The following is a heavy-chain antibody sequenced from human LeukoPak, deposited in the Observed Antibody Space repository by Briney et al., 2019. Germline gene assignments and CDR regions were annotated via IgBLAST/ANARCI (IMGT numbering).Heavy chain of an antibody. CDR3: ARGAFSSSLYYIDY. D-gene: IGHD6-6*01. CDR2: IKQDGSGK. J-gene: IGHJ4*02. Sequence: GGSLRLSCAASGFTFSSYWMSWVRQAPGKGLEWVANIKQDGSGKYYVDSVKGRFTISRDNAKNSLYLQTNSLRAEDTAVYYCARGAFSSSLYYIDYWGQGTLVTVSS. CDR1: GFTFSSYW. V-gene: IGHV3-7*01.